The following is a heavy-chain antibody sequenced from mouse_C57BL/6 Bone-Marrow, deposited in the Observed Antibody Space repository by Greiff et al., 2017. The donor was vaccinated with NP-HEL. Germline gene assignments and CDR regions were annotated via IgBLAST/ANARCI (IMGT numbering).Heavy chain of an antibody. CDR3: ARDWNYGTYWYFDV. J-gene: IGHJ1*03. CDR1: GYSITSGYY. Sequence: EVQLQQSGPGLVKPSQSLSLTCSVTGYSITSGYYWNWIRQFPGNKLEWMGYISYDGSNNYNPSLKNRISITRDTSKNQFFLKLNSVTTEDTATYYCARDWNYGTYWYFDVWGTGTTVTVSS. V-gene: IGHV3-6*01. CDR2: ISYDGSN. D-gene: IGHD1-1*01.